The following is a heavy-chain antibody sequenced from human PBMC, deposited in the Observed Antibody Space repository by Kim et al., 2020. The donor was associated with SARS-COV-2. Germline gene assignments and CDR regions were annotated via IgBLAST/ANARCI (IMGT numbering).Heavy chain of an antibody. CDR3: AREGDTAMALHFFDY. CDR1: GFTFSDYY. J-gene: IGHJ4*02. CDR2: ISSSSSYT. V-gene: IGHV3-11*05. D-gene: IGHD5-18*01. Sequence: GGSLRLSCAASGFTFSDYYMSWIRQAPGKGLEWVSYISSSSSYTNYADSVKGRFTISRDNAKNSLYLQMNSLRAEDTAVYYCAREGDTAMALHFFDYWGQRTLVTVSP.